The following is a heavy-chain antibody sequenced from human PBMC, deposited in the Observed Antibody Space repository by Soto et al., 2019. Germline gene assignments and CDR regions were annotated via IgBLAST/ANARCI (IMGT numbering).Heavy chain of an antibody. J-gene: IGHJ4*02. CDR3: ARDLGGWEDY. Sequence: ASVKVSCKASAYTFTSYGISWVRQAPGQGLEWIGWISAYNGNTKYAQKLQGRVTMTTDTSTTTAYMELRSLRSDDTAVYYCARDLGGWEDYWGQGALVTVSS. CDR1: AYTFTSYG. CDR2: ISAYNGNT. D-gene: IGHD6-19*01. V-gene: IGHV1-18*01.